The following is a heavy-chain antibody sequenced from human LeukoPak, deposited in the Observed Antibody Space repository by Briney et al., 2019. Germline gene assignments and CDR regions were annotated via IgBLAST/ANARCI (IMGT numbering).Heavy chain of an antibody. CDR3: ARGRRAYQLLFNY. CDR1: GYTFTSYD. D-gene: IGHD2-2*01. V-gene: IGHV1-8*03. J-gene: IGHJ4*02. CDR2: MNPNSGNT. Sequence: GASVKVSCKASGYTFTSYDINWVRQATGQGLEWMGWMNPNSGNTGYAQKFQGRVTITRNTSISTAYVELSSLRSEDTAVYYCARGRRAYQLLFNYWGQGTLVTVSS.